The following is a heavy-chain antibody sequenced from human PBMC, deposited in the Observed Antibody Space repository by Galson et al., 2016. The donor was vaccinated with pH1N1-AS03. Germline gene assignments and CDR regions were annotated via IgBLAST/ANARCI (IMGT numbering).Heavy chain of an antibody. CDR1: GFTFSTYS. CDR2: ISSSSGYI. J-gene: IGHJ4*02. Sequence: SLRLSCAASGFTFSTYSMNWVRQAPGKGLEWVSSISSSSGYIYYAESLKGRFTISRDNAKNSLYLQMNSLRAEDTAFYYCARRGDTAAADPFDYWGQGILVTVSS. D-gene: IGHD6-13*01. V-gene: IGHV3-21*06. CDR3: ARRGDTAAADPFDY.